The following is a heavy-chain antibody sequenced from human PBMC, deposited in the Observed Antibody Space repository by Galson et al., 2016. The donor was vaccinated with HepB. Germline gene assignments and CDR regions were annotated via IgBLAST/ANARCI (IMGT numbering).Heavy chain of an antibody. J-gene: IGHJ4*02. Sequence: SLRLSCAASRFTFSTYVMHWIRQAPGKGLEYVSSISDTGETIYYADSVRGRFAISRDNSRNTVSLQMSSLRTEDTAVYYCVGYSTSVTQDDYWGQGTLVTVSS. D-gene: IGHD2-15*01. V-gene: IGHV3-64D*06. CDR1: RFTFSTYV. CDR2: ISDTGETI. CDR3: VGYSTSVTQDDY.